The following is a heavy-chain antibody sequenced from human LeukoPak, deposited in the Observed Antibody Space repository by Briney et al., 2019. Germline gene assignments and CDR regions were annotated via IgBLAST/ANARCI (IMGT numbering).Heavy chain of an antibody. Sequence: GGSLRLSCAASGFTFSSYAMSWVRQAPGKGLEWFSAISGGSGSSTYYADAVKGRFTISRDNSKTTLYLEMNSLRAEDTAVYYCAKGSSSGWPYFFDYWGQGTLVTVSS. CDR2: ISGGSGSST. V-gene: IGHV3-23*01. CDR1: GFTFSSYA. D-gene: IGHD6-19*01. CDR3: AKGSSSGWPYFFDY. J-gene: IGHJ4*02.